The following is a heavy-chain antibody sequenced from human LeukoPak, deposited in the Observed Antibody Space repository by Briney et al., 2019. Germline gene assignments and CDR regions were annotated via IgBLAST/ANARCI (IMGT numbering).Heavy chain of an antibody. CDR3: ARDYYDSSVSAA. Sequence: ASVKVSCKASGGTFSSYAISWVRQAPGQGLEWMGWISAYNGNTNYAQKLQGRVTMTTDTSTSTAYMELRSLRSDDTAVYYCARDYYDSSVSAAWGQGTLVTVSS. D-gene: IGHD3-22*01. J-gene: IGHJ4*02. CDR1: GGTFSSYA. CDR2: ISAYNGNT. V-gene: IGHV1-18*01.